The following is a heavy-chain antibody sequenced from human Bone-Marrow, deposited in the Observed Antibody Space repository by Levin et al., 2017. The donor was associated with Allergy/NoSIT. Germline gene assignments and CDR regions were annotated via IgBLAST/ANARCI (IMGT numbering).Heavy chain of an antibody. J-gene: IGHJ4*02. V-gene: IGHV4-59*12. CDR1: GASLSSYY. CDR3: AREGSDCTGGSCYGN. Sequence: SETLSLTCSVSGASLSSYYWSWIRQPPGKGLEWIGYIYYNGGTSDNPSLKSRVTISLDMSKNQVSLRLNALTAADTAVYFCAREGSDCTGGSCYGNWGQGTLVTVSS. D-gene: IGHD2-15*01. CDR2: IYYNGGT.